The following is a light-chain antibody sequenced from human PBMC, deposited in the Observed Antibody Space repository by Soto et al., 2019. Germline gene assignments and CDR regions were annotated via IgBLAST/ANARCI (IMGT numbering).Light chain of an antibody. CDR2: DVS. CDR3: SSYTSSGNYV. Sequence: QSALTQPASVSGSPGPSLTISCTGTSSDDGGYNHVSWYQQHQGKAPKLMIYDVSNRPSGVSNRFSGSKSGNTASLTICGLQAEDEADYCFSSYTSSGNYVFGNGTKLTVL. CDR1: SSDDGGYNH. V-gene: IGLV2-14*01. J-gene: IGLJ1*01.